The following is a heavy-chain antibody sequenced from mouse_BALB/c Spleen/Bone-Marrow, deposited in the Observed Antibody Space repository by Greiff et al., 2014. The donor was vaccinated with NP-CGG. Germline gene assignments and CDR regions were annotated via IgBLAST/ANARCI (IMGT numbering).Heavy chain of an antibody. V-gene: IGHV1S135*01. CDR2: IDPYSGCT. CDR3: SRGVLAYFDY. J-gene: IGHJ2*01. D-gene: IGHD2-14*01. Sequence: EVQLQQSGPELVKPGASVKVSCKASGYAFTNYNMNWVKQSHGKSLEWIGYIDPYSGCTNYNQKFRGKATLTVDKSSSTAYMHLNSLTSEDSAVYYCSRGVLAYFDYWGQGTTLTVSS. CDR1: GYAFTNYN.